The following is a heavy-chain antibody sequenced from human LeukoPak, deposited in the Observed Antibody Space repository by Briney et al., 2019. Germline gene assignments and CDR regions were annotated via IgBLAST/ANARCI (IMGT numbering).Heavy chain of an antibody. J-gene: IGHJ4*02. CDR2: ISYSGNT. Sequence: PSETLSLTCTVSGGSIISDYWSWIRQPPGKGLEWIGYISYSGNTNYNPSLKSRVTISVDTSENQFSLKLSSVTAADTAVYYCARGFGSSGDFDYWGQGTLVTVSS. CDR3: ARGFGSSGDFDY. CDR1: GGSIISDY. V-gene: IGHV4-59*01. D-gene: IGHD3-22*01.